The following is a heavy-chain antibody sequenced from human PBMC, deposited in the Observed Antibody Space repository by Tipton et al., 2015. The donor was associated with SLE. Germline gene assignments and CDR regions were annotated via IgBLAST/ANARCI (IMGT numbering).Heavy chain of an antibody. CDR1: GGSISSSNW. V-gene: IGHV4-4*02. CDR2: IYHSGST. D-gene: IGHD3-10*01. Sequence: TLSLTCAVSGGSISSSNWWSWVRQPPGKGLEGFGEIYHSGSTNYNPSLKSRVTISVDKSKNQFSLKLSSVTAADTAVYYCARRHGDLSWRSFAFWGQGALVSVSS. J-gene: IGHJ4*02. CDR3: ARRHGDLSWRSFAF.